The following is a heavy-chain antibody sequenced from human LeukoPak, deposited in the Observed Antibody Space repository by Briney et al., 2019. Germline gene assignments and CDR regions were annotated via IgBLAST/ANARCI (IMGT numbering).Heavy chain of an antibody. CDR1: GFTFSKYA. Sequence: GGSLRLSCAASGFTFSKYAMSWVRQAPGKGLEWVSGSSGSGGTTYYADSVKGRFTISRDNSKNTLYLQMNSLRADDTAVYYCAKGVAAAGRRPIDYWGQGTLVTVSS. CDR2: SSGSGGTT. V-gene: IGHV3-23*01. D-gene: IGHD6-13*01. J-gene: IGHJ4*02. CDR3: AKGVAAAGRRPIDY.